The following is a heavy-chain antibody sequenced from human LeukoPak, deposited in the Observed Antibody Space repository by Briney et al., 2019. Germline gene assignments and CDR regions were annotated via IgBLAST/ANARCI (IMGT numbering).Heavy chain of an antibody. J-gene: IGHJ4*02. V-gene: IGHV3-30*18. CDR2: ISYDGSNK. CDR3: AKDLRPIAAAGYYFDY. D-gene: IGHD6-13*01. Sequence: GGSLRLSGAASGFTFSSYGMHWVRQAPGKGLEWVAVISYDGSNKYYADSVKGRFTISRDNSKNTLYLQMNSLRAEDTAVYYCAKDLRPIAAAGYYFDYWGQGTLVTVSS. CDR1: GFTFSSYG.